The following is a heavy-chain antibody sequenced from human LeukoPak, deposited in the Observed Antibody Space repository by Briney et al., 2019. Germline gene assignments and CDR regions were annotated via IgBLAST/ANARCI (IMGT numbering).Heavy chain of an antibody. J-gene: IGHJ6*02. Sequence: SETLSLTCAVYGGAFSGYYWSWIRQPPGKGLGWIGEINHSGSTNYNPSLKSRVTISVDTSKNQFSLKLSSVTAADTPVYYWRAAARPPRSYYYYYGMDVWGQGATVTVSS. V-gene: IGHV4-34*01. CDR3: RAAARPPRSYYYYYGMDV. CDR1: GGAFSGYY. D-gene: IGHD6-6*01. CDR2: INHSGST.